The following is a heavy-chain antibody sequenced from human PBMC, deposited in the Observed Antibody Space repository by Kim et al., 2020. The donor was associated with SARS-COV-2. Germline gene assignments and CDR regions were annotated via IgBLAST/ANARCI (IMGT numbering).Heavy chain of an antibody. D-gene: IGHD3-10*01. V-gene: IGHV7-4-1*02. CDR2: INTNTGNP. CDR1: GYTFTSYA. Sequence: ASVKGACKAAGYTFTSYAMNWVRQAPGQGLEWMGWINTNTGNPTYAQGFTGRFVFSLDTSVSTAYLQISSLKAEDTAVYYCASPEPSGRVYYYYGMDVWGQGTTVTVSS. J-gene: IGHJ6*02. CDR3: ASPEPSGRVYYYYGMDV.